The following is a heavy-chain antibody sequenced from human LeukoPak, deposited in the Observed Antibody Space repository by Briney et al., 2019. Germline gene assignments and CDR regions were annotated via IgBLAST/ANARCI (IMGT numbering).Heavy chain of an antibody. V-gene: IGHV6-1*01. J-gene: IGHJ3*02. CDR1: GDSVSSNSAA. D-gene: IGHD1-1*01. Sequence: SHTLPLTCAISGDSVSSNSAAWHWIRQSPSRGLEWLGRTYYRSKWYNDYAVSVKSRITINPDTSKNQFSLQLNSVTPEDTAVYYCARDTGYPIGAFDIWGQGTMVTVSS. CDR3: ARDTGYPIGAFDI. CDR2: TYYRSKWYN.